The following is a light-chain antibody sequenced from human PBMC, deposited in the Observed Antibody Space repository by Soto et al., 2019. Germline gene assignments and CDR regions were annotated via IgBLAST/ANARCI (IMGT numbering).Light chain of an antibody. CDR1: SSNIGAGSD. CDR3: QSYDSSLSGYV. CDR2: GNT. Sequence: QSALTQPPSFSGAPGQRVTISCTGSSSNIGAGSDAHWYQQLPGTAPKLLIYGNTYRPSGVPDRFSGSRSRTSASLAITGLLTEDESDYYCQSYDSSLSGYVFVTGTKVTVL. V-gene: IGLV1-40*01. J-gene: IGLJ1*01.